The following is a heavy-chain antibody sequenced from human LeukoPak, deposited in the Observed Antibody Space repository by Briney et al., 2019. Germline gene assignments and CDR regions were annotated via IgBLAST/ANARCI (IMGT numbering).Heavy chain of an antibody. CDR3: ARDRDGYNYDVFDF. Sequence: SETLSLTWTVSGGSISSYYWSWIRQPRGEGLEWIGYIYYSGSTNYNPSLKSRVTISVDTSKNQFSLKLSSVTAADTAVYYCARDRDGYNYDVFDFWGQGTLVTVSS. D-gene: IGHD5-24*01. V-gene: IGHV4-59*01. CDR2: IYYSGST. J-gene: IGHJ4*02. CDR1: GGSISSYY.